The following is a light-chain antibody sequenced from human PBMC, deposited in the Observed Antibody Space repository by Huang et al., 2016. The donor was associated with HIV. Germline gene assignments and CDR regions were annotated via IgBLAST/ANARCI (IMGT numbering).Light chain of an antibody. CDR1: RSVSTN. CDR2: GSS. CDR3: HQYNNWLLS. V-gene: IGKV3-15*01. Sequence: EIVMTQSPAPLSVSPGQRVTLSCRANRSVSTNLAWYQKRHGQAPRLLMYGSSTRAPGIPARFSGSGSGTDFSLTISSLQSEDFALYYCHQYNNWLLSFGGGTRV. J-gene: IGKJ4*01.